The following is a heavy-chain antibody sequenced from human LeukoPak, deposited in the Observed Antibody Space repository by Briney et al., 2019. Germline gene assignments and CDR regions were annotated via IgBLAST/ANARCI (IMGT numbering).Heavy chain of an antibody. CDR1: GFTFSNAL. CDR3: TTDLRDYYDSSGYQAFDY. D-gene: IGHD3-22*01. V-gene: IGHV3-15*01. CDR2: IKSKTDGGTT. Sequence: GGSLRLSCAASGFTFSNALMSWVRQAPGKGLEWGGRIKSKTDGGTTDYAAPVKGRFTISRDDSKNTLYLQMNSLKTEDTAVYYCTTDLRDYYDSSGYQAFDYWGQGTLATVSS. J-gene: IGHJ4*02.